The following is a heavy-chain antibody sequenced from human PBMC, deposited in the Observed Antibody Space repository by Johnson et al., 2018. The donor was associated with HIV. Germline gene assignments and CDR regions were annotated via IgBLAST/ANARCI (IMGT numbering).Heavy chain of an antibody. Sequence: QVQLVESGGGLVKPGGSLRLSCAASGFTFSDYYMSWIRQAPGKGLEWVAVISYDGINKYYAQSVKGRFTISRDNSKKTLYLQMNSLRAEDTAVYNCARDLVGGSYLLGAFDIWGQGTMVTVSS. J-gene: IGHJ3*02. D-gene: IGHD1-26*01. V-gene: IGHV3-30-3*01. CDR3: ARDLVGGSYLLGAFDI. CDR2: ISYDGINK. CDR1: GFTFSDYY.